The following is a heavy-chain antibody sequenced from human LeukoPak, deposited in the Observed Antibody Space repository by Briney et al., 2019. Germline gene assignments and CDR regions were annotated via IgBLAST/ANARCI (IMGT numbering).Heavy chain of an antibody. J-gene: IGHJ4*02. Sequence: PGGSLRLSFAASGFTFSSYGMHWVRQAPGKGLEWVAFIRYDGSNKYYADSVKGRFTISRDNSKNTLYLQMNSLRAEDTAVYYCAKDTIEYYDILTGPNGADYWGQGTLVTVSS. CDR2: IRYDGSNK. D-gene: IGHD3-9*01. CDR1: GFTFSSYG. CDR3: AKDTIEYYDILTGPNGADY. V-gene: IGHV3-30*02.